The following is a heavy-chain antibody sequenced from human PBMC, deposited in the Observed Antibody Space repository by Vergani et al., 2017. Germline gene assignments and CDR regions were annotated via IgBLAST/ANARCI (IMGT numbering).Heavy chain of an antibody. CDR2: INHSGST. Sequence: QVQLQQWGAGLLKPSETLSLTCAVYGGSFSGYYWSWIRQPPGKGLEWIGEINHSGSTNYNPSLKSRVTISVDTSKNQFSLKLSSVTAADTAVYYCARALYCSSTSCDNGVDYWGQGTLVTVSS. V-gene: IGHV4-34*01. CDR3: ARALYCSSTSCDNGVDY. CDR1: GGSFSGYY. D-gene: IGHD2-2*02. J-gene: IGHJ4*02.